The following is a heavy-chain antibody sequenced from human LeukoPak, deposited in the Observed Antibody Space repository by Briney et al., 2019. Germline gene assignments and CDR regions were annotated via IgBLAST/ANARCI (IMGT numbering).Heavy chain of an antibody. CDR2: ISGSGGST. Sequence: GGSLRLSCAASGFTFSSYAMSWVRQAPGKGLEWVSAISGSGGSTYYADSVKGRFTISRDNAKNSLYLQMNSLRAEDTAVYYCARDLDCSSTSCYQGYYFHGMDVWGQGTTVTVSS. J-gene: IGHJ6*02. CDR1: GFTFSSYA. CDR3: ARDLDCSSTSCYQGYYFHGMDV. D-gene: IGHD2-2*01. V-gene: IGHV3-23*01.